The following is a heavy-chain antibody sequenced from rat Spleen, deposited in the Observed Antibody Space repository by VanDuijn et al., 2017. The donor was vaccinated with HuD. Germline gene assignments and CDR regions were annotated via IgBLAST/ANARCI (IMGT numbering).Heavy chain of an antibody. V-gene: IGHV5-19*01. CDR1: GFTLSNYG. J-gene: IGHJ1*01. CDR2: ISPSGGNT. Sequence: EVQLVESGGGLVQPGRSLKLSCEVSGFTLSNYGMHWIRQAPTKGLEWVASISPSGGNTYYRDSVKGRFPISRDHAKSTLYLQMDSLRSEDTATYYGATAPYYWYFDFWGPGTMVTVSS. CDR3: ATAPYYWYFDF.